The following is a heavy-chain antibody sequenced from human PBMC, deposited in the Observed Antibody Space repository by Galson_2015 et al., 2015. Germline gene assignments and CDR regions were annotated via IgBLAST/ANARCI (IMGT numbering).Heavy chain of an antibody. J-gene: IGHJ6*03. CDR1: GYTFTSYG. Sequence: SVKVSCKASGYTFTSYGISWVRQAPGQGLEWMGWISAYNGNTNYAQKLQGRVTMTTDTSTSTTYMELRSLRSDDTAVYYCARDILPEAAIYDYYYYYMDVWGKGTTVTVSS. V-gene: IGHV1-18*01. D-gene: IGHD2-2*02. CDR2: ISAYNGNT. CDR3: ARDILPEAAIYDYYYYYMDV.